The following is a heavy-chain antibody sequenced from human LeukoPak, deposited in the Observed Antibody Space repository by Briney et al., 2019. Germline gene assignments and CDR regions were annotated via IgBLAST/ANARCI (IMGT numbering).Heavy chain of an antibody. V-gene: IGHV4-4*07. Sequence: SETLSLTCTVSGGSISSYYWSWIRQPAGKGLEWIGRIYTSGSTNYNPSLKSRVTMSVDTSMNQFSLKLSSVTAADTAVYYCARCDHYYDSSGYSGDAFDIWGQGTMVTVSS. J-gene: IGHJ3*02. CDR2: IYTSGST. CDR3: ARCDHYYDSSGYSGDAFDI. CDR1: GGSISSYY. D-gene: IGHD3-22*01.